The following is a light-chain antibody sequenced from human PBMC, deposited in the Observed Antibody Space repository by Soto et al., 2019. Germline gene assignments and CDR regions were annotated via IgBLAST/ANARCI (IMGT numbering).Light chain of an antibody. V-gene: IGKV3-20*01. CDR2: GAS. CDR1: QSVSSSY. CDR3: QQYGSSPPAVYT. J-gene: IGKJ2*01. Sequence: EIVLTQSPGTLSLSPGERATLSCRASQSVSSSYLAWYQQKPGQAPRLLIYGASSRATGIPDRFSGSGSGTDFTLTISRLEPEDFAVYYCQQYGSSPPAVYTFGQGTKLEIK.